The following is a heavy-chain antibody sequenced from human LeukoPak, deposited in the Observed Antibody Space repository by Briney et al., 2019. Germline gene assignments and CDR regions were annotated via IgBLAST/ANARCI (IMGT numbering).Heavy chain of an antibody. Sequence: SATLSLTCSVSGVSINHYYWSWIRQPAGKGLEWIGRIHSTGATDYNPSLKSRLTMSVDTSRNEFSLKLSSVTAADTAVYYCARALVTTVTTLDAFDIWGQGTVVTVSS. CDR3: ARALVTTVTTLDAFDI. CDR1: GVSINHYY. V-gene: IGHV4-4*07. D-gene: IGHD4-11*01. CDR2: IHSTGAT. J-gene: IGHJ3*02.